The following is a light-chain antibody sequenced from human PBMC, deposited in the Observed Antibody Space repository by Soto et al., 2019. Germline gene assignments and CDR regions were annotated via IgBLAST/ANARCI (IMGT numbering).Light chain of an antibody. CDR2: WAS. J-gene: IGKJ4*01. V-gene: IGKV4-1*01. CDR3: QQYLSTPLT. CDR1: QSISNY. Sequence: DIQMTQSPSTLPASVGDRVTITCRASQSISNYLAWYQQKPGQPPKLLIYWASTRESGVPDRFSGSGSGTDFTLTISSLQAEDVAVYYCQQYLSTPLTFGGGTKVDIK.